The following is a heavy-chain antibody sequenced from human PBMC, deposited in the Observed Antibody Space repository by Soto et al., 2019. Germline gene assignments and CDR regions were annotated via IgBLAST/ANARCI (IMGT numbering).Heavy chain of an antibody. CDR3: ARGVQYYDFSRTSPGNWFDP. V-gene: IGHV4-31*03. D-gene: IGHD3-3*01. CDR2: IYYSGST. CDR1: GGSISSGGYY. J-gene: IGHJ5*02. Sequence: SETLPLTCTVSGGSISSGGYYWSWIRQHPGKGLEWIGYIYYSGSTYYNPSLKSRVTISVDTSKNQFSLKLSSVTAADTAVYYCARGVQYYDFSRTSPGNWFDPWGQGTLVTVSS.